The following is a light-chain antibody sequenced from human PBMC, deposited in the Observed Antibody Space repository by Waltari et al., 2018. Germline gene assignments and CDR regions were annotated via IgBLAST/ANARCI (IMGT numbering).Light chain of an antibody. CDR1: QSVTSNS. CDR3: QHYGGSFT. CDR2: GAA. V-gene: IGKV3-20*01. Sequence: EIVLTQSPGTLSLSPGESATLSCRASQSVTSNSLVWYQQKPGQAPRVLIYGAASRATGMPGRCSGGGSGTDFTLTISGLEPEVFVVYYCQHYGGSFTFGPGTKVDIK. J-gene: IGKJ3*01.